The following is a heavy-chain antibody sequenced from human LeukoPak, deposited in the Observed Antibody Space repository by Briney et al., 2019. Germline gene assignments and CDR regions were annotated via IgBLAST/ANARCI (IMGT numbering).Heavy chain of an antibody. V-gene: IGHV3-30*03. CDR1: GFTFSNDR. D-gene: IGHD3-22*01. Sequence: PGRSLRLPCTASGFTFSNDRKLWLRQAPGRGLEWVALISYDGSDKHYADSVKGRFTVSRDNSKNTLYLQMNSLSRDDTAVYYCVGVGGYDSSGFLDYWGQGTLVTVSS. J-gene: IGHJ4*02. CDR3: VGVGGYDSSGFLDY. CDR2: ISYDGSDK.